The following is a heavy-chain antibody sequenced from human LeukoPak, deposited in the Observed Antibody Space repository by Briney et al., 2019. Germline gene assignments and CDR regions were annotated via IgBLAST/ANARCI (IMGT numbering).Heavy chain of an antibody. CDR3: VRETSSMSQGLDV. J-gene: IGHJ6*04. CDR1: GYTFTGYY. CDR2: INPNSCDT. V-gene: IGHV1-2*04. D-gene: IGHD2-2*01. Sequence: ASVKVSCKASGYTFTGYYMHWVRQAPGQGLEWMGWINPNSCDTNYAQKFQGWVTMTSYTSIRTVYMAVNRLRSDDTAIYYCVRETSSMSQGLDVWAKGTRVTVSS.